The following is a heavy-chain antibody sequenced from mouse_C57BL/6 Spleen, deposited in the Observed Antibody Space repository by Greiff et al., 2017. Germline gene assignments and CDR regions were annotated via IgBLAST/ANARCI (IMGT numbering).Heavy chain of an antibody. CDR2: IDPENGDT. Sequence: VQLQQSGAELVRPGASVKLSCTASGFNIKDDYMPWVKQRPEQGLEWIGWIDPENGDTEYASQFQGKATITADTSSNTAYLQLSSLTSEDTAVFYCTTKGGTSWFAYWGQGTLVTVSA. CDR3: TTKGGTSWFAY. V-gene: IGHV14-4*01. J-gene: IGHJ3*01. CDR1: GFNIKDDY. D-gene: IGHD2-14*01.